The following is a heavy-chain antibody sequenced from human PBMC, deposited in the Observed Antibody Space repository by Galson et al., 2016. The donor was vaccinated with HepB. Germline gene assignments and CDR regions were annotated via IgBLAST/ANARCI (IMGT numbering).Heavy chain of an antibody. J-gene: IGHJ4*02. CDR1: GFSFGSYG. CDR3: ASDSISSGRIDS. V-gene: IGHV3-30*03. CDR2: TSYDGNNK. D-gene: IGHD2-15*01. Sequence: SLRLSCAASGFSFGSYGMHWLRQAPGKGLEWVAVTSYDGNNKYYADSVKGRFTISRDNSKNTLYLQMNSLRVEDTAVYYCASDSISSGRIDSWGQGTLVTVST.